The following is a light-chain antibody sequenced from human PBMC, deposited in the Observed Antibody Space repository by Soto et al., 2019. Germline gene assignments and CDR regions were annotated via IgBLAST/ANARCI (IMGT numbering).Light chain of an antibody. CDR2: EVT. V-gene: IGLV2-8*01. CDR3: GSFAGPVWV. Sequence: QSALTQPPSSSGSPGQSVTVSCTGTSSDIGGYDYVSWYRQDPGKAPKAMIYEVTKRPSGVPDRFSGSKAGNTASLTVFWLQAEDEANYYCGSFAGPVWVFGGGTKLTVL. J-gene: IGLJ3*02. CDR1: SSDIGGYDY.